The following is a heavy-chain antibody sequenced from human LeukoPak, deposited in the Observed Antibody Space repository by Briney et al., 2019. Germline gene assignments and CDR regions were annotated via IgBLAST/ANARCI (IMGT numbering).Heavy chain of an antibody. CDR1: GFTFSSYS. Sequence: PGGSLRLSCAASGFTFSSYSMNWVRQAPGKGLEWVSYISGSSSTIYYADSVKGRFTISRDNAKNSLYLQMNSLRAEDTAVYYCAREGLDWDGYNPIWGQGTLVTVSS. J-gene: IGHJ4*02. V-gene: IGHV3-48*01. D-gene: IGHD5-24*01. CDR3: AREGLDWDGYNPI. CDR2: ISGSSSTI.